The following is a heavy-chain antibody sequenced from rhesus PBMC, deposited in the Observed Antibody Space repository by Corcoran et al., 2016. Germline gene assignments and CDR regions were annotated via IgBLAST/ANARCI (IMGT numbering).Heavy chain of an antibody. Sequence: EVQLVQSGAEVKKPGAAVKITCKASGYTFTAYYLHWVRQAPGKGLEWMGRVDPEDGEAIHAQTFQDRVTITADTSTDTAYMELSSLRSEDTAVYYCATDLGSSSRFDYWGQGVLVTVSS. CDR2: VDPEDGEA. V-gene: IGHV1-111*02. CDR3: ATDLGSSSRFDY. J-gene: IGHJ4*01. D-gene: IGHD6-43*01. CDR1: GYTFTAYY.